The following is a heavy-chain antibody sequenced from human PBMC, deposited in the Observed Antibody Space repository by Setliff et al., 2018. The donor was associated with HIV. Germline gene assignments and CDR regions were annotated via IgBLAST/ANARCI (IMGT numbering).Heavy chain of an antibody. D-gene: IGHD4-17*01. Sequence: ASVKVSCKASGYTFTDYYMHWVRQAPGQGLEWMGWIKPNSGGTNYAQKFQGRVTMTRDTSINTAYMDLSRLRSDDTAVYYCARDHGMWDYGGNFLLREYFHHWGQGTLVTVSS. CDR2: IKPNSGGT. CDR3: ARDHGMWDYGGNFLLREYFHH. V-gene: IGHV1-2*02. J-gene: IGHJ1*01. CDR1: GYTFTDYY.